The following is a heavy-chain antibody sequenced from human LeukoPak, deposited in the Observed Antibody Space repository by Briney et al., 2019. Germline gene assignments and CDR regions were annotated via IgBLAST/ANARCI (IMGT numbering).Heavy chain of an antibody. CDR2: IYYSGST. CDR1: GGSISSGDYY. Sequence: SETLSLTXTVSGGSISSGDYYWSWIRQPPGKGLDWIGYIYYSGSTYYNPSLKSRVTISVDTSKNQFSLKLSSVTAADTAVYYCARYCSSTSCYLFDYWGQGTLVTVSS. CDR3: ARYCSSTSCYLFDY. J-gene: IGHJ4*02. D-gene: IGHD2-2*01. V-gene: IGHV4-30-4*08.